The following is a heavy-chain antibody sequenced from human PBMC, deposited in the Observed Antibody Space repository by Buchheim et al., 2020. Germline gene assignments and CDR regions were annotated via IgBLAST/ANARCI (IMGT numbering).Heavy chain of an antibody. V-gene: IGHV4-30-2*01. CDR2: IYHSGST. J-gene: IGHJ4*02. Sequence: QLQLQGSGSGLVKPSQTLSLTCAVSGGSISSGGYSWSWIRQPPGKGLEWIGYIYHSGSTYYNPSLKSRVTISVDRSKNQFSLKLSSVTAADTAVYYCAREDHRSSGYYPLFDYWGQGTL. CDR1: GGSISSGGYS. D-gene: IGHD3-22*01. CDR3: AREDHRSSGYYPLFDY.